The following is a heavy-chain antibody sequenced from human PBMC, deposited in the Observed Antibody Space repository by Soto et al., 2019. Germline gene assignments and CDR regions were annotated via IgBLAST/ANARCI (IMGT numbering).Heavy chain of an antibody. V-gene: IGHV3-74*01. Sequence: GGSLRLSCAASGFTFSSYWMHWVRQAPGKGLVWVSRINSDGSSTSYADSVKGRFTISRDNAKNTLYLQMNSLRAEDTAVYYCARSIVATIGFDPWGQGTLVTVSS. CDR1: GFTFSSYW. CDR2: INSDGSST. CDR3: ARSIVATIGFDP. J-gene: IGHJ5*02. D-gene: IGHD5-12*01.